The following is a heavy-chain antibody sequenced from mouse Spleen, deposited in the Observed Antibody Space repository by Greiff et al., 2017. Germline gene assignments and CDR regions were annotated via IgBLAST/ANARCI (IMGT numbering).Heavy chain of an antibody. V-gene: IGHV1-62-2*01. CDR2: FYPGSGSI. J-gene: IGHJ4*01. Sequence: QVQLQQSGAELVKPGASVKLSCKASGYTFTEYIIHWVKQRPGQGLEWIGWFYPGSGSIKYNEKFKDKATLTADKSSSTVYMELSRLTSEDSAVYFGARHEESYGSSLWAMDYWGQGTSVTVSS. D-gene: IGHD1-1*01. CDR1: GYTFTEYI. CDR3: ARHEESYGSSLWAMDY.